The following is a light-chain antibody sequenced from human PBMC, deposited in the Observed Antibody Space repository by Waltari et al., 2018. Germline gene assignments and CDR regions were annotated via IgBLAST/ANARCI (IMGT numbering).Light chain of an antibody. Sequence: LTQDPAVSVALGQTVRITCQGDSLRSYYASWYQQKPGQAPVLVIYGKNNRPSGIPDRFSGSSSGNTASLTITGAQAEDEADYYCNSRDSSGNHLAVFGGGTKLTVL. CDR2: GKN. V-gene: IGLV3-19*01. J-gene: IGLJ2*01. CDR3: NSRDSSGNHLAV. CDR1: SLRSYY.